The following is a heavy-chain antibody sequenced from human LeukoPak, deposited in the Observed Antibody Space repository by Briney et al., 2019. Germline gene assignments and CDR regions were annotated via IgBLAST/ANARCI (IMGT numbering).Heavy chain of an antibody. V-gene: IGHV3-30-3*01. CDR1: GFTFSSYA. CDR2: ISYDGSNK. Sequence: PGGSLRLSCAASGFTFSSYAMHWVRQAPGKGLEWVAVISYDGSNKYYADSVKGRFTISRDNSKNTLYLQMNSLRAEDTAVYYCARDPDYSSGGVRGVIRWGQGTLVTVSS. J-gene: IGHJ4*02. D-gene: IGHD3-10*01. CDR3: ARDPDYSSGGVRGVIR.